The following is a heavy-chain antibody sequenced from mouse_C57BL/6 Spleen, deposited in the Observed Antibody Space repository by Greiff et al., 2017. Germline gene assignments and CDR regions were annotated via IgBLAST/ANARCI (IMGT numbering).Heavy chain of an antibody. CDR3: ARSADYYDSSACDY. D-gene: IGHD1-1*01. J-gene: IGHJ2*01. CDR1: GYSFTSYY. V-gene: IGHV1-66*01. Sequence: QVQLQQSGPELVQPGASVKISCKASGYSFTSYYIHWVKQRPGQGLEWIGWIYPGRGNTKYNDQFTGKATLTADTASRTAYMQRSRQTAEYYAVYYCARSADYYDSSACDYGGQGTTLTVSS. CDR2: IYPGRGNT.